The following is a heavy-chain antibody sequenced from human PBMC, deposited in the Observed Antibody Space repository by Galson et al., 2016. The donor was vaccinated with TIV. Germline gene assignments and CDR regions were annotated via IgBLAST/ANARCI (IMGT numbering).Heavy chain of an antibody. V-gene: IGHV4-34*01. J-gene: IGHJ6*03. CDR2: INHWGST. D-gene: IGHD6-6*01. CDR3: ARVHWGSSLVHYYYHLDV. CDR1: GGSVSGYY. Sequence: TLSLTCAVYGGSVSGYYWSWIRQSPEKGLEWMGEINHWGSTNYNPSLKSRVTVSIDTSKNQFSLRLTSLTAADTAVYYCARVHWGSSLVHYYYHLDVWGKGITVTVSS.